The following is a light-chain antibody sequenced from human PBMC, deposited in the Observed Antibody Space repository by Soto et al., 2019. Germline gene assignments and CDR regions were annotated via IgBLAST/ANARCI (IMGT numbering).Light chain of an antibody. V-gene: IGKV1-39*01. CDR1: QSISTY. Sequence: DIQMTQSPSSQSASVGDRVTISCRAAQSISTYLNWYQQKPGTAPRLLIYSASSVKTGVPPRFSGSGSGRDFTLTISSLRPEDIATYFCQQSYTSPPWTFGQGTKVEIK. CDR2: SAS. J-gene: IGKJ1*01. CDR3: QQSYTSPPWT.